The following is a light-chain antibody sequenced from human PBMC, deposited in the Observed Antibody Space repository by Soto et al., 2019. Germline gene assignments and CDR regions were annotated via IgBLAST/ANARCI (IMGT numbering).Light chain of an antibody. V-gene: IGLV2-14*01. CDR1: SSDVGGYNY. Sequence: QSALTQPASVSGSPGQSITISCTGTSSDVGGYNYVSWYQQHPGKAPKLMIYEVSNRPSGVSNRFSGSKSGNTASQTISGLQAEDEADYYCSSYTSSSTWVFGGGTKLTVL. CDR3: SSYTSSSTWV. CDR2: EVS. J-gene: IGLJ3*02.